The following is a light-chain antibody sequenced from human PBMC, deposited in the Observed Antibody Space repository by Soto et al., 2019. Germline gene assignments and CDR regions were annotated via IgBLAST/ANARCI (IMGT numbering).Light chain of an antibody. CDR3: QQYKNWPL. V-gene: IGKV3-15*01. J-gene: IGKJ5*01. CDR1: QTVTSN. Sequence: EIVLTQSPDTLSLSPGDRATLSCRASQTVTSNYLAWYLQKPGQAPRLLIYGASTRATGIPDRFSGSGSGTEFTLTISSLQSEDFAVYYCQQYKNWPLFGQGTRLEIK. CDR2: GAS.